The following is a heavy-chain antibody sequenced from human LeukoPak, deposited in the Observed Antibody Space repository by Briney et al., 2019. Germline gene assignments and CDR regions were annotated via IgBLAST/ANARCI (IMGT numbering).Heavy chain of an antibody. J-gene: IGHJ4*02. V-gene: IGHV3-21*01. Sequence: GGSLRLSCAASGFTFSGYSMNWVRQAPGKGLEWVSSISSSSSYIYYADSVKGRFTISRDNAKNSLYLQMNSLRAEDTAVYYCARGNWNDLGYWGQGTLVTVSS. CDR2: ISSSSSYI. CDR3: ARGNWNDLGY. D-gene: IGHD1-1*01. CDR1: GFTFSGYS.